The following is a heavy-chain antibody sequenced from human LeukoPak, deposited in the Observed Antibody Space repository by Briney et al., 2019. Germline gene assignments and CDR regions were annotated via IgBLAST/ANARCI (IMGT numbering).Heavy chain of an antibody. Sequence: ASVKVSCKASGYTFTSYYMHWVRQAPGQGLEWMGIINPSGGSTNYAQKFQGRVTMTRDRSTSTVYMEVSSLTSEDTAVYYCARAGTAMVDRFDYWGQGTLVTVSS. CDR1: GYTFTSYY. CDR2: INPSGGST. J-gene: IGHJ4*02. CDR3: ARAGTAMVDRFDY. D-gene: IGHD5-18*01. V-gene: IGHV1-46*01.